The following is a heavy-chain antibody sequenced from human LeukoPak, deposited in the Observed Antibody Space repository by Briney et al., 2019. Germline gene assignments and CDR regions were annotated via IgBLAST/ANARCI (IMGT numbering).Heavy chain of an antibody. CDR1: GFTFCNYG. CDR2: ISFDGSAK. CDR3: AKDRVTAAGYYFDY. J-gene: IGHJ4*02. D-gene: IGHD6-13*01. Sequence: PGGSLRLSCAASGFTFCNYGMHWVRQAPGKGLEWVSVISFDGSAKYYADSVKGRFTISRDNSKNTLYLQMTSLRAEDTAVYYCAKDRVTAAGYYFDYWGQGTLVTVSS. V-gene: IGHV3-30*18.